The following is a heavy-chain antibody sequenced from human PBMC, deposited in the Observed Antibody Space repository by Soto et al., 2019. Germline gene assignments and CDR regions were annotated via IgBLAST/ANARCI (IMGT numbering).Heavy chain of an antibody. CDR2: IYYSGST. J-gene: IGHJ4*02. Sequence: PSGPLAHPCTVSGGSIGNYYWSCIRQPPGKGLEWIGYIYYSGSTNYNPSLKSRVPISVDTSKNQFSLPLRSVTAADTAVYYCARVQLDDFHDSPGATDYCRPGTPV. CDR1: GGSIGNYY. CDR3: ARVQLDDFHDSPGATDY. V-gene: IGHV4-59*01. D-gene: IGHD3-22*01.